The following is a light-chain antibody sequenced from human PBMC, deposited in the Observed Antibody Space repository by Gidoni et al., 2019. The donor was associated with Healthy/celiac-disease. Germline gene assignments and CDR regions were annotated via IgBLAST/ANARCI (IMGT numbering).Light chain of an antibody. Sequence: DIQMTQSPSSLSASVGDRVTITCRASQGISNYLAWYQQKPGKVPKLLIYAASPLQSGVPSRFSGSGSGPDFTLSISSLQPEDVATYYCQKYNSALGFTFGPGTKVDIK. CDR3: QKYNSALGFT. J-gene: IGKJ3*01. V-gene: IGKV1-27*01. CDR2: AAS. CDR1: QGISNY.